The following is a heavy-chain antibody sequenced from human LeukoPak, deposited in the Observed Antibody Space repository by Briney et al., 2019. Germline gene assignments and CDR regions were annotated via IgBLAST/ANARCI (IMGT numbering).Heavy chain of an antibody. Sequence: GESLQISSTGSGSPFTDNWIGWVRPIPGKGLEWMGLIYPHDSHIRYSPSFQGQVTISADKSISTAYLQWSSLKASDTGMYYCARPHYGASDYWGQGTLVTVSS. CDR2: IYPHDSHI. V-gene: IGHV5-51*01. J-gene: IGHJ4*02. CDR3: ARPHYGASDY. CDR1: GSPFTDNW. D-gene: IGHD4/OR15-4a*01.